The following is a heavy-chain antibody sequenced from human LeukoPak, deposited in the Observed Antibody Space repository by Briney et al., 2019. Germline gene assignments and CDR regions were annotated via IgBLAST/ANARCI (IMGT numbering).Heavy chain of an antibody. CDR2: IYTSGST. CDR3: ATHSVPGWPYYYGMDV. Sequence: PSETLSLTCTVSGGSISSYYWSWIRQPAGKGLEWIGRIYTSGSTNYNPSLKSRVTMSVDTSKNQFSLKLSSVTAADTAVYHCATHSVPGWPYYYGMDVWGQGTTVTVSS. D-gene: IGHD3-10*01. J-gene: IGHJ6*02. CDR1: GGSISSYY. V-gene: IGHV4-4*07.